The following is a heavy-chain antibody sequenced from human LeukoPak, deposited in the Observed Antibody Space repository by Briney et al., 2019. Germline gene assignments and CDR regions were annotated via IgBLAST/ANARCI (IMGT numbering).Heavy chain of an antibody. J-gene: IGHJ6*02. V-gene: IGHV3-30-3*01. CDR1: GFTFSSYA. CDR2: ISYDGSNK. Sequence: GRSLRLSCAASGFTFSSYAMHWVRQAPGKGLEWVAVISYDGSNKYYADSVKGRFTISRDNSKNTLYLQMNSLRAEDTAVYYCAREDYGDSRIPYYGMDVWGQGTTVTVFS. D-gene: IGHD4-17*01. CDR3: AREDYGDSRIPYYGMDV.